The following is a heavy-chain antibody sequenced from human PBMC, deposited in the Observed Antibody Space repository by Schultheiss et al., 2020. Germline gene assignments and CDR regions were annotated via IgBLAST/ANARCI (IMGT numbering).Heavy chain of an antibody. V-gene: IGHV4-34*09. CDR3: ARAPPQYCSGGSCYFD. J-gene: IGHJ4*02. D-gene: IGHD2-15*01. CDR1: GGSFSGYY. CDR2: INHSGST. Sequence: SETLSLTCAVYGGSFSGYYWSWIRQPPGKGLEWIGEINHSGSTYYNPSLKSRVTISVDTSKNQFSLKLSSVTAADTAVYYCARAPPQYCSGGSCYFDWGQGTLVTVSS.